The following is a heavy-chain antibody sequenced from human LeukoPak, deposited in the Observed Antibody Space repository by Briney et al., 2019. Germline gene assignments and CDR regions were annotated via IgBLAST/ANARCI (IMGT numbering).Heavy chain of an antibody. J-gene: IGHJ4*02. D-gene: IGHD6-19*01. V-gene: IGHV3-66*01. CDR1: GLIVSSNN. Sequence: GGSMRLSCAASGLIVSSNNMSWVRRVPGKGLEWVSFIYRDGNTNYADSVKGRFAISRDNSKNTLSLQMNSLRAEDTAVYYCACSGPYSNGGVMTDYWGQGTLVTVSS. CDR3: ACSGPYSNGGVMTDY. CDR2: IYRDGNT.